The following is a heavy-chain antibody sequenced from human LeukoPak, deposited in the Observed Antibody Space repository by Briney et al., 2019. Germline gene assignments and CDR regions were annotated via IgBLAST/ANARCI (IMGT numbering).Heavy chain of an antibody. D-gene: IGHD3-3*01. Sequence: GGSLRLSCAASGFAFSSYAMHWVRQAPGKGLEWVTIISYDGNKKEYADSVKGRFTISRDNSKNTLYLQMNSLRGEDTAVYYCASGGLTHEYYFDYWGQGTLVTVSS. CDR2: ISYDGNKK. V-gene: IGHV3-30*04. CDR3: ASGGLTHEYYFDY. CDR1: GFAFSSYA. J-gene: IGHJ4*02.